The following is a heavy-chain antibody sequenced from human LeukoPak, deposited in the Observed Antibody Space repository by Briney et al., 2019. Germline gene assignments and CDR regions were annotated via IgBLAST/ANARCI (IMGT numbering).Heavy chain of an antibody. V-gene: IGHV3-48*02. CDR3: ARAPGYCSSTSCYRFDY. J-gene: IGHJ4*02. D-gene: IGHD2-2*01. Sequence: GGSLRLSCAASGFTFSSYSMNWVRQAPGKGLEWVSYISSSSSTIYYADSVKGRFTISRDNAENSLYLQMNSLRDEDTAVYYCARAPGYCSSTSCYRFDYWGQGTLVTVSS. CDR1: GFTFSSYS. CDR2: ISSSSSTI.